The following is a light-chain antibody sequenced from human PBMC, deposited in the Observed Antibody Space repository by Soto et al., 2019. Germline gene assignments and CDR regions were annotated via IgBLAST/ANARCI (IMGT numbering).Light chain of an antibody. CDR1: QSVSTNN. CDR3: QQYGSSPPT. J-gene: IGKJ1*01. V-gene: IGKV3-20*01. CDR2: GAS. Sequence: EIVLTQSPGTLALSPGERATLSCRDSQSVSTNNLAWYQRKPGQAPRLLIYGASSRATDIPARFSGSGSGTDFTLTITRLEPEDFAVYYCQQYGSSPPTFGQGTKVEIK.